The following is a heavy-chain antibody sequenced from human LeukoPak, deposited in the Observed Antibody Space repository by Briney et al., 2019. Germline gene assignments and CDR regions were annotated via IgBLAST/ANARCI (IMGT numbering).Heavy chain of an antibody. J-gene: IGHJ4*02. CDR2: IYTSGST. CDR1: GVSISSGNYY. V-gene: IGHV4-61*02. CDR3: ARGYMVRGVFGPDY. Sequence: SETLSLTCTVSGVSISSGNYYWSWIRQPAGKGLEWVGRIYTSGSTNYNPSLKSRVTISVDTSKNQFSLKLSSVTAADTAVYYCARGYMVRGVFGPDYWGQGTLVTVSS. D-gene: IGHD3-10*01.